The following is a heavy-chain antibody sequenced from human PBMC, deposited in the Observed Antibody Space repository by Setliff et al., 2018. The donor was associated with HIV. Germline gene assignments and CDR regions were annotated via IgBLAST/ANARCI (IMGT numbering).Heavy chain of an antibody. CDR3: ARGVAAAGMLMDV. V-gene: IGHV4-4*07. CDR2: IHTSDTT. J-gene: IGHJ6*03. CDR1: GVSTSIHY. D-gene: IGHD6-13*01. Sequence: SETLSLTCTVSGVSTSIHYWVWIRQPAGRGLEWIGRIHTSDTTRYNPSLQSRVAMSVDTSKNQFSLKQTSVSAADTAVYYCARGVAAAGMLMDVWGKGTTVTVSS.